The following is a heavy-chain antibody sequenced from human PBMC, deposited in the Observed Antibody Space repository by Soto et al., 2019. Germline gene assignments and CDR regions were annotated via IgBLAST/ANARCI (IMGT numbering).Heavy chain of an antibody. V-gene: IGHV3-11*01. CDR2: ISSSGSTI. Sequence: GGSLRLSCAASGFTVSSNYMSWVRQAPGKGLEWVSYISSSGSTIYYADSVKGRFTISRDNAKNSLYLQMNSLRAEDTAVYYCASPTVTPHYGMDVWGQGTTVTVSS. J-gene: IGHJ6*02. CDR3: ASPTVTPHYGMDV. CDR1: GFTVSSNY. D-gene: IGHD4-17*01.